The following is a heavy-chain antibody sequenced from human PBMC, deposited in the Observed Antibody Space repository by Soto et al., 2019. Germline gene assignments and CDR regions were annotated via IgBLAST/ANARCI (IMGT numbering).Heavy chain of an antibody. CDR2: MNPNSGNT. CDR1: GYTFTSYD. D-gene: IGHD3-10*01. Sequence: ASVKVSCKASGYTFTSYDINWVRQATGQGLEWMGWMNPNSGNTGYAQKFQGRVTMTRNTSISTAYMELSSLRSEDTAVYYCARGRLLWLGELSSFGYCGQGTLVTVSS. V-gene: IGHV1-8*01. CDR3: ARGRLLWLGELSSFGY. J-gene: IGHJ4*02.